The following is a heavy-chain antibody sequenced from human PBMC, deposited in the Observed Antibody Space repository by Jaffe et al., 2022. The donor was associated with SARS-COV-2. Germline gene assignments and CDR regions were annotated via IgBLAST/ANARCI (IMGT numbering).Heavy chain of an antibody. D-gene: IGHD2-15*01. CDR3: ASLHYGGNPRWGYYYYYGMDV. J-gene: IGHJ6*02. Sequence: QLQLQESGPGLVKPSETLSLTCTVSGGSISSSSYYWGWIRQPPGKGLEWIGSIYYSGSTYYNPSLKSRVTISVDTSKNQFSLKLSSVTAADTAVYYCASLHYGGNPRWGYYYYYGMDVWGQGTTVTVSS. CDR1: GGSISSSSYY. CDR2: IYYSGST. V-gene: IGHV4-39*01.